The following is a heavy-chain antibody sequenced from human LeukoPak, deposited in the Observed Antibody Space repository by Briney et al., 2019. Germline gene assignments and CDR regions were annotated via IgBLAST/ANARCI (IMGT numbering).Heavy chain of an antibody. J-gene: IGHJ3*02. CDR1: GGTFSSDA. Sequence: SVKVSCQASGGTFSSDAISWVRQAPGQGLEWMGGIIPIFGTANYAQKFQGRVTITADESTSTAYMELSTLRSEDTPVYYCARGTHYDYVWGSYRSLNDAFDIWGQGTMVTVSS. CDR3: ARGTHYDYVWGSYRSLNDAFDI. D-gene: IGHD3-16*02. CDR2: IIPIFGTA. V-gene: IGHV1-69*13.